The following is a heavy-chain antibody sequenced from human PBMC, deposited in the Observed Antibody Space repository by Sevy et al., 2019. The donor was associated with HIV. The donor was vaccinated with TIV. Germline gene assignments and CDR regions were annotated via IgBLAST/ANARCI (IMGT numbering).Heavy chain of an antibody. CDR3: AKRSGSYYYSGMDV. CDR2: ISWNSGSI. Sequence: GGSLRLSCAASGFTFDDYAMHWVRQAPGKGLEWISGISWNSGSIGYADSMKGRFTISRDNARKSLYLQMNSLRPEDMAFYYCAKRSGSYYYSGMDVWGQGTTVTVSS. V-gene: IGHV3-9*03. J-gene: IGHJ6*02. D-gene: IGHD1-26*01. CDR1: GFTFDDYA.